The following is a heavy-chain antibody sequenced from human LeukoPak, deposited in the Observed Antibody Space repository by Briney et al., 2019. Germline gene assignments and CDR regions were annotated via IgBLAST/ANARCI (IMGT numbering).Heavy chain of an antibody. D-gene: IGHD2-2*01. CDR2: ISSSGSTI. J-gene: IGHJ4*02. CDR1: GFTFSSYS. Sequence: PGGSLRLSCAASGFTFSSYSMNWVRQAPGKGLEWVSYISSSGSTIYYADSVKGRFTISRDNAKNSLYPQMNSLRAEDTAVYYSARDRGYQLVNPIDYWGQGTLVTVSS. V-gene: IGHV3-48*04. CDR3: ARDRGYQLVNPIDY.